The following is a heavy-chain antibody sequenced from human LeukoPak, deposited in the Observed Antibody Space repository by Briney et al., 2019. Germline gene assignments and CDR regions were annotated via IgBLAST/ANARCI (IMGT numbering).Heavy chain of an antibody. Sequence: ASVKVSCKVSGYTLTELSMHWVRQAPGKGLEWMGGFDPEDGETIYAQKFQGRVTMTEDTSTDTAYMELSSLRSEDTAVYYCATRLGWQQPLNAFDIWGRGTMVTVSS. CDR2: FDPEDGET. CDR1: GYTLTELS. V-gene: IGHV1-24*01. CDR3: ATRLGWQQPLNAFDI. D-gene: IGHD6-13*01. J-gene: IGHJ3*02.